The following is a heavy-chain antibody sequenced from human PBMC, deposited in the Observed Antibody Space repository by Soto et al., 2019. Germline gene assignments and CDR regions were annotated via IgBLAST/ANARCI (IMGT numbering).Heavy chain of an antibody. CDR1: GGTFSSYG. V-gene: IGHV1-69*05. J-gene: IGHJ4*02. CDR3: PSGFDY. CDR2: IIPIFGTA. Sequence: SVKVSCKDSGGTFSSYGLSWVRQAPGHGLEWIGGIIPIFGTANYAQKFKGRVTIATDKRTSTAYMEVSTLRSEDTAVYYCPSGFDYGGQRIPVTVSS.